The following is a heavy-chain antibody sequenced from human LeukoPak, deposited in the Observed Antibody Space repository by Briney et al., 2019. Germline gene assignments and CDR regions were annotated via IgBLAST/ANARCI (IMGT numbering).Heavy chain of an antibody. Sequence: SGTLSLTCAVSGGSISSSNWWSWVRQPPGKGLEWIGEIYHSGSTNYNPSLKSRVTISVDKSKNQFSLKLSSVTAADTAVYYCAGPYSGSYYQLDAFDIWGQGTMVTVSS. CDR2: IYHSGST. D-gene: IGHD1-26*01. CDR1: GGSISSSNW. V-gene: IGHV4-4*02. J-gene: IGHJ3*02. CDR3: AGPYSGSYYQLDAFDI.